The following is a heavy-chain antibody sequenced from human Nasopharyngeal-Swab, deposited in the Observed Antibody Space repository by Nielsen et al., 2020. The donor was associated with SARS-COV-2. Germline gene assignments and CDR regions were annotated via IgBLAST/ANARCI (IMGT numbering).Heavy chain of an antibody. V-gene: IGHV3-7*01. Sequence: WIRQPPGKGLEWVANIKKDGSEKYYVDYVKGRITIYRDNAKDSLYLQINSLKAEDTSVYYCARSCVSSCYYFYYYYGLDVWGQGTTVTVSS. CDR3: ARSCVSSCYYFYYYYGLDV. J-gene: IGHJ6*02. D-gene: IGHD3-22*01. CDR2: IKKDGSEK.